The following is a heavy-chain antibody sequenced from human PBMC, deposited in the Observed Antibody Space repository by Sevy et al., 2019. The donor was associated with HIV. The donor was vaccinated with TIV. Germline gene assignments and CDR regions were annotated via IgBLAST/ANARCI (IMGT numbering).Heavy chain of an antibody. V-gene: IGHV3-74*01. CDR1: GFTFSSYW. CDR2: INSDRSST. J-gene: IGHJ3*02. D-gene: IGHD3-10*01. CDR3: AREGVLLWFGDWGSDAFDI. Sequence: GGSLRLSCAASGFTFSSYWMHGVRQAPWKGLVWVSHINSDRSSTSYADSVKGRFTISRDNAKNTLYLQMNSLRAEDTAVYYCAREGVLLWFGDWGSDAFDIWGQGTMVTVSS.